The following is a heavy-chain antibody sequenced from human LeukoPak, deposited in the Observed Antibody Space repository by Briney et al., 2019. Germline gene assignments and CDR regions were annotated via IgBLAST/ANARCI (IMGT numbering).Heavy chain of an antibody. D-gene: IGHD6-19*01. CDR1: GGSFSGYY. J-gene: IGHJ4*02. CDR2: INHSGST. V-gene: IGHV4-34*01. Sequence: SETLSLTCAVYGGSFSGYYWSWIRQPPGKGLEWIGEINHSGSTNYNPSLKSRVTISVDTSKNQFSLKLSSVTAADTAVYYCARDGDVYRSGWYRGGFDYWGQGTLVTVSS. CDR3: ARDGDVYRSGWYRGGFDY.